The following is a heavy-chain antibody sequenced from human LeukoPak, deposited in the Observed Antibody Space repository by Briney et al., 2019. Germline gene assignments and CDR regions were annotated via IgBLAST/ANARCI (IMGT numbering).Heavy chain of an antibody. V-gene: IGHV3-53*01. CDR3: ARGKAAAGYRGYFDY. CDR2: IYSGGSA. J-gene: IGHJ4*02. CDR1: GFTFSSYG. D-gene: IGHD6-13*01. Sequence: QPGGSLRLSCAASGFTFSSYGMHWVRQAPGKGLEWVSVIYSGGSAYYADSVQGRFTISRDNSENTLYLQMNSLRAEDTAVYYCARGKAAAGYRGYFDYWGQGTLVTVSS.